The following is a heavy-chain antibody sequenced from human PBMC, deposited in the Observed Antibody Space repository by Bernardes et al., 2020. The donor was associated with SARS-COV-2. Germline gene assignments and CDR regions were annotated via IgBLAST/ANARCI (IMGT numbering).Heavy chain of an antibody. V-gene: IGHV4-34*01. CDR2: INHSGST. Sequence: SETLSLTCAVYGGSFSVHYWSWIRQPPGKGLEWIGEINHSGSTHYNPSLKSRVTLSVDTSKNQFSLKLSSVTAADTAVYYCARGLGYCSSTSCYNWFDPLDQGTLVTGSA. D-gene: IGHD2-2*01. CDR3: ARGLGYCSSTSCYNWFDP. CDR1: GGSFSVHY. J-gene: IGHJ5*02.